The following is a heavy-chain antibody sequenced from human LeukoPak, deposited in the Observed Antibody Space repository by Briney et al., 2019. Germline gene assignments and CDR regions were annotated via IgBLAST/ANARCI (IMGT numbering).Heavy chain of an antibody. J-gene: IGHJ3*02. CDR3: ARSYSSSWGAYDI. CDR1: GDSFTNYW. D-gene: IGHD6-13*01. CDR2: IFPGDSDT. V-gene: IGHV5-51*01. Sequence: GESLKISCKGSGDSFTNYWIGWVRQMPGKGLEWMGIIFPGDSDTRYSPSFQGQVTISADKSINTAYLQWSRLKASDTAMYYCARSYSSSWGAYDIWGQGTMVTVSS.